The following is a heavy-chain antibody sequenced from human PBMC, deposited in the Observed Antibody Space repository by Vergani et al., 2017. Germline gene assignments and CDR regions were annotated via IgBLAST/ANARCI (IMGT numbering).Heavy chain of an antibody. Sequence: QVQLQESGPGLVKPSQTLSLTCTVSGGSISSGGYYWSWIRQHPGKGLEWIGYIYYSGSTYYNPSLKSRVTIAVDTSKNQCSLKLSSVTAADTAVYYCASDQRQAFGGVIGYYYYGMDVWGQGTTVTVSS. J-gene: IGHJ6*02. CDR3: ASDQRQAFGGVIGYYYYGMDV. D-gene: IGHD3-16*02. V-gene: IGHV4-31*03. CDR2: IYYSGST. CDR1: GGSISSGGYY.